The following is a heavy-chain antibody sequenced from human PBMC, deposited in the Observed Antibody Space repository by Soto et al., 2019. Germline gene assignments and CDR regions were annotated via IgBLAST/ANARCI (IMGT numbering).Heavy chain of an antibody. CDR3: AKALGVVRGVINYYYYYGMDV. J-gene: IGHJ6*02. Sequence: GGSLRLSCAAPGFTFSSYGMHWVRQAPGKGLEWVAVISYDGSNKYYADSVKGRFTISRDNSKNTLYLQMNSLRAEDTAVYYCAKALGVVRGVINYYYYYGMDVWGQGTTVTVSS. V-gene: IGHV3-30*18. D-gene: IGHD3-10*02. CDR1: GFTFSSYG. CDR2: ISYDGSNK.